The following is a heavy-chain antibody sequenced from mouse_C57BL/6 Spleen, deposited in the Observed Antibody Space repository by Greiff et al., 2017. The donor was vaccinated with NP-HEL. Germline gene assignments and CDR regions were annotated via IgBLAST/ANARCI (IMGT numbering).Heavy chain of an antibody. CDR3: ARPGGRSWYFDV. CDR2: ISSGSSTI. J-gene: IGHJ1*03. CDR1: GFTFSDYG. V-gene: IGHV5-17*01. Sequence: EVKVEESGGGLVKPGGSLKLSCAASGFTFSDYGMHWVRQAPEKGLEWVAYISSGSSTIYYADTVKGRFTISRDNAKNTLFLQMTSLRSEDTAMYYCARPGGRSWYFDVWGTGTTVTVSS.